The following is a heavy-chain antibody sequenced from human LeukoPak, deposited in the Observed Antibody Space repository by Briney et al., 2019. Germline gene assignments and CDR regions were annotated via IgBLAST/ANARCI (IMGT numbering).Heavy chain of an antibody. J-gene: IGHJ6*02. CDR2: ISSGGSTT. V-gene: IGHV3-48*03. CDR3: ARVQQPSGIQGYYYGMDV. D-gene: IGHD6-13*01. CDR1: GFTFSSYE. Sequence: PGGSLRLSCAASGFTFSSYEMKWVRQAPGKGLEWVSYISSGGSTTYYADSVKGRFTISRDYAKNSLHLQMNSLRAEDTAVYYCARVQQPSGIQGYYYGMDVWGQGATVTVSS.